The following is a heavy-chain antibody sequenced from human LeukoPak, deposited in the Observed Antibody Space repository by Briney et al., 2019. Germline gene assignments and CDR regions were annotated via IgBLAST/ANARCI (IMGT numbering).Heavy chain of an antibody. V-gene: IGHV3-74*01. CDR3: ASDFWSGYYTTMGVNY. CDR2: VNSDGSTT. Sequence: GGSLRLSCAASGFTFSSYWMHWVRHAPGKGLVWVSRVNSDGSTTSYADSVKGRFTIYRANAKNSLYLKMNSLTAADMAFYYCASDFWSGYYTTMGVNYWGQGTLVTVSS. CDR1: GFTFSSYW. D-gene: IGHD3-3*01. J-gene: IGHJ4*02.